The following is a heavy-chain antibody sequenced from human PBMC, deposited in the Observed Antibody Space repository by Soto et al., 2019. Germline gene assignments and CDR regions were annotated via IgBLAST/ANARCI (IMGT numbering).Heavy chain of an antibody. CDR3: AKEGPGAVAGTSYYYNIMDV. CDR2: TYYRSKWFN. D-gene: IGHD6-19*01. V-gene: IGHV6-1*01. Sequence: PSQTLSLTCAISGDSVSSNGAAWSWIRQSPSRGLEWLGRTYYRSKWFNDYAVAVYSRITINPDTSKNQFSLQLNSVTPEDTAVYYCAKEGPGAVAGTSYYYNIMDVWGQGTTVTVSS. J-gene: IGHJ6*02. CDR1: GDSVSSNGAA.